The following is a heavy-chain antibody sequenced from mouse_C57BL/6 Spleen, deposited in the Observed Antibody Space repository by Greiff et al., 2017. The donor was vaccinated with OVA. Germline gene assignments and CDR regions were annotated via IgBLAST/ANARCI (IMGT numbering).Heavy chain of an antibody. CDR3: ARSHYDPTGYAMDY. J-gene: IGHJ4*01. V-gene: IGHV1-64*01. D-gene: IGHD2-4*01. CDR2: IHPNSGST. CDR1: GYTFTSYW. Sequence: VQLQQPGAELVKPGASVKLSCKASGYTFTSYWMHWVKQRPGQGLEWIGMIHPNSGSTNYNEKFKSKATLTVDKSSSTAYMQLSSLTSEDSAVYYCARSHYDPTGYAMDYWGQGTSVAVSS.